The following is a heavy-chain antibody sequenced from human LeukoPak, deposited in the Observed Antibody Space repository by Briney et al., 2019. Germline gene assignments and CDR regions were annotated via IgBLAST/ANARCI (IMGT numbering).Heavy chain of an antibody. CDR2: INPSGGST. CDR1: GHTFTSYY. Sequence: ASVKVSCKASGHTFTSYYIRWARHASGQGLEWMGIINPSGGSTSYAQKFQGRVTMTRDMSTSTVYMELSSLRSEDTAVYYCTRDLGVGATQGAFDIWGQGTTVTVSS. J-gene: IGHJ3*02. V-gene: IGHV1-46*01. D-gene: IGHD1-26*01. CDR3: TRDLGVGATQGAFDI.